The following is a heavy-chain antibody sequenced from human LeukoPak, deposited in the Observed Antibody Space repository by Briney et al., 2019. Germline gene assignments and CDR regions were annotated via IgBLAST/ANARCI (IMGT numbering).Heavy chain of an antibody. D-gene: IGHD3-16*01. J-gene: IGHJ6*04. V-gene: IGHV3-74*01. Sequence: HPGGSLRLSCAASGFTFSSSWMHWVRQAPGKGLMWVSRITRDGSSTTYADSVKGRFATSRDNAKNTLYLQMDSLRDDDTAVYYCARDPGYESWSPFWGGMDVWGNGTTVIVSS. CDR1: GFTFSSSW. CDR3: ARDPGYESWSPFWGGMDV. CDR2: ITRDGSST.